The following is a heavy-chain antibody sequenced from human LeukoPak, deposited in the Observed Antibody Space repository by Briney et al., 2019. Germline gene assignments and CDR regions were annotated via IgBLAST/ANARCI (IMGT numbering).Heavy chain of an antibody. Sequence: SETLSLTCTLSGGSISSGSYYWSWIRQPAGKGLEWIGRIYTSGSTNYNPSLKSRVTISVDTSKNQFSLKLSSVTAADTAVYYCARDNSISGYRSSWYRSDYFDYWGQGTLVTVSS. CDR2: IYTSGST. CDR1: GGSISSGSYY. CDR3: ARDNSISGYRSSWYRSDYFDY. V-gene: IGHV4-61*02. J-gene: IGHJ4*02. D-gene: IGHD6-13*01.